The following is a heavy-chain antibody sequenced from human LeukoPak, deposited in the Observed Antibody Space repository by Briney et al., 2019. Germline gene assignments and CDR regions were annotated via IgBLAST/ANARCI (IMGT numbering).Heavy chain of an antibody. CDR1: GGSISSSNW. Sequence: SGTLSLTCAVSGGSISSSNWWTWVRQPPGKGLEWIGEIYHSGSTNYNPSLKSRVTISVDTSKNQFSLKLSSVTAADTAVYYCARGERYSSAGGFFDYWGQGTLVTVSS. V-gene: IGHV4-4*02. CDR3: ARGERYSSAGGFFDY. D-gene: IGHD6-19*01. J-gene: IGHJ4*02. CDR2: IYHSGST.